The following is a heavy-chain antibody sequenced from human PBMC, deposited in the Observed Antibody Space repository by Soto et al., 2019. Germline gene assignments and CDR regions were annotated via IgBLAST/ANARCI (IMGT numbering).Heavy chain of an antibody. V-gene: IGHV3-53*01. CDR2: SCGLYRI. CDR1: GLTFRGNTD. CDR3: ASLHLREHAYDD. J-gene: IGHJ3*01. D-gene: IGHD3-16*01. Sequence: GGSLRLSCAAFGLTFRGNTDISWGRQAAGEGAGMSSASCGLYRIYYADSVKGRFTTSGDSSKTIVYLQMTSLRADDTAVYYCASLHLREHAYDDWGQGTTVTVYS.